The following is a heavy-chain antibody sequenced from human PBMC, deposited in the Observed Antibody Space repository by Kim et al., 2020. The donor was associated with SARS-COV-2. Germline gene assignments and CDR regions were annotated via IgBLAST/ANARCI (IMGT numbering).Heavy chain of an antibody. D-gene: IGHD6-19*01. CDR3: TRGAGAGNDAFGI. CDR2: RSYDGSGK. CDR1: GVTLTKYG. Sequence: GGSLRRSCEASGVTLTKYGMHWVRQAPGTGLEWVAFRSYDGSGKYYGETVKGRFTISRDTSKNTLFLQMDSLRAEDTAVYYCTRGAGAGNDAFGIWGQGSLVTVSS. V-gene: IGHV3-30*03. J-gene: IGHJ3*02.